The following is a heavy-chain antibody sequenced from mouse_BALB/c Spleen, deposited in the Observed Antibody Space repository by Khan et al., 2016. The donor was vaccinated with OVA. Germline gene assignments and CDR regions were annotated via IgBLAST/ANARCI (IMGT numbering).Heavy chain of an antibody. CDR1: GYTFSSYR. J-gene: IGHJ2*01. Sequence: QVQLQQSGPELMKPGASVKISCKATGYTFSSYRLEWVIQRPGHGLEWIGEILPGTGNTNYTEKFKGKATFTAVTSSNTAYMQLSSLTSADSAVYYCARGYYLDYWGPGTTLTVSS. V-gene: IGHV1-9*01. CDR2: ILPGTGNT. CDR3: ARGYYLDY.